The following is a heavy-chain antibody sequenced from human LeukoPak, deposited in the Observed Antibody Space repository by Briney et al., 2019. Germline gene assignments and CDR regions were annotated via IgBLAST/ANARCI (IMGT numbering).Heavy chain of an antibody. CDR1: GYSFTSYW. CDR2: IYPGDSDT. D-gene: IGHD2-2*01. V-gene: IGHV5-51*01. J-gene: IGHJ5*02. CDR3: ARGLLDVVVPAATSMFDP. Sequence: GESLKISCKGSGYSFTSYWLGWVRQMPGKGLEWMVIIYPGDSDTRYSPSFQGQVTISADKSISAAYLQWSSLKASDTAMYYCARGLLDVVVPAATSMFDPWGQGTLVTVSS.